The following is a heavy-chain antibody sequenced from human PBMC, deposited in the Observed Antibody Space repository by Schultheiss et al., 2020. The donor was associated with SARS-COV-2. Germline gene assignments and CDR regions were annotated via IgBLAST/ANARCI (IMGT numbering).Heavy chain of an antibody. Sequence: GGSLRLSCAASGFTFSSYAMHWVRQAPGKGLEWVSVIYSGGSTYYADSVKGRFTISRHNSKNTLYLQMNSLRAEDTAVYYCARVHVLYYYYGMDVWGQGTTVTVSS. J-gene: IGHJ6*02. D-gene: IGHD4/OR15-4a*01. CDR1: GFTFSSYA. CDR2: IYSGGST. CDR3: ARVHVLYYYYGMDV. V-gene: IGHV3-53*04.